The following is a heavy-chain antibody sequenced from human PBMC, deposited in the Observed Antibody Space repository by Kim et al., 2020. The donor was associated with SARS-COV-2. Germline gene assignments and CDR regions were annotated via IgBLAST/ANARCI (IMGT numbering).Heavy chain of an antibody. J-gene: IGHJ3*01. Sequence: GGSLRLSCVVSGFTSSNYSMNWVRQIPGKGLEWVSAISSSSTYKYYAGSVRGRFTISRDNARNSLYLQMNGLRAEDTALYYCAREVFCGDDCHSHAFDVWGQGAMVAVSS. CDR3: AREVFCGDDCHSHAFDV. CDR2: ISSSSTYK. D-gene: IGHD2-21*02. CDR1: GFTSSNYS. V-gene: IGHV3-21*06.